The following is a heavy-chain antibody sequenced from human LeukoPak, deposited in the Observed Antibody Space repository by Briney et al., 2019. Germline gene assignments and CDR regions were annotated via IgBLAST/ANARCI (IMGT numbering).Heavy chain of an antibody. V-gene: IGHV3-23*01. CDR2: ISGSGGST. D-gene: IGHD2-2*02. J-gene: IGHJ5*02. CDR3: ARQGYQLLYSWFDP. CDR1: GFTFSSYA. Sequence: GGSLRLSCAASGFTFSSYAMSWVRQAPGKGLEWVSAISGSGGSTYYADSVKGRFTISRDNSKNTLYLQMNSLRAEDTAVYYCARQGYQLLYSWFDPWGQGTLVTVSS.